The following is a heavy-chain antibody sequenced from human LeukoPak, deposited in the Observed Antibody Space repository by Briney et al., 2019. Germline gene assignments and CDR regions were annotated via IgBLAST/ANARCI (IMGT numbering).Heavy chain of an antibody. CDR2: ISNNGGYT. CDR1: GFTVSSTY. CDR3: AKQLGYCSDGSCYFPY. V-gene: IGHV3-23*01. Sequence: GGSLRLSCAASGFTVSSTYMSWVRQAPGKGLEWVSAISNNGGYTYYADSVQGRFTISRDNSKSTLCLQMNSLRAEDTAVYYCAKQLGYCSDGSCYFPYWGQGTLVTVSS. D-gene: IGHD2-15*01. J-gene: IGHJ4*02.